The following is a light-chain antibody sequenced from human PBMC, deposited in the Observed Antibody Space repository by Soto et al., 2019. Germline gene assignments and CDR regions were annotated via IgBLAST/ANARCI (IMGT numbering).Light chain of an antibody. CDR1: QGISTF. Sequence: DIQLTQSPSFLSASVGDRVTITCRASQGISTFLAWYQQKSGKAPKLLIYAASILQSGVPSRFRGSGSGTDFTLTISRLQPEDFATYFCQQLNSYPLTFGGGTKVDIK. CDR3: QQLNSYPLT. V-gene: IGKV1-9*01. J-gene: IGKJ4*01. CDR2: AAS.